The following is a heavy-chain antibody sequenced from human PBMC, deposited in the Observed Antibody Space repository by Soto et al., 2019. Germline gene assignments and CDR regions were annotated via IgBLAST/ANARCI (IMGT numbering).Heavy chain of an antibody. CDR3: ARAKPSSPSYSSSSLTYGMDV. Sequence: QVPLQQSGPGLVKPSQTLSLTCAISGDSVSSNSAAWNWIRQSPSRGLEWLGRTYYRSKWYNDYAVSVKSRITINPDTSKNQFSLQLNSVTPEDTAVYYCARAKPSSPSYSSSSLTYGMDVWGQGTTVTVSS. J-gene: IGHJ6*02. V-gene: IGHV6-1*01. CDR1: GDSVSSNSAA. D-gene: IGHD6-6*01. CDR2: TYYRSKWYN.